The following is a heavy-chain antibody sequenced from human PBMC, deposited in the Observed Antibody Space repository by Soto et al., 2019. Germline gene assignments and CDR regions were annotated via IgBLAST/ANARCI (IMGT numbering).Heavy chain of an antibody. V-gene: IGHV4-59*01. J-gene: IGHJ5*02. CDR1: GGSISSYY. D-gene: IGHD3-3*01. CDR3: AREGIQITIFGVVTLGWFDP. CDR2: IYYSGST. Sequence: SETLSLTCTVSGGSISSYYWSWIRQPPGKGLEWIGYIYYSGSTNYNPSLKSRVTISVDTSKNQFSLKLSSVTAADTAVYYCAREGIQITIFGVVTLGWFDPWGQGTLVTVSS.